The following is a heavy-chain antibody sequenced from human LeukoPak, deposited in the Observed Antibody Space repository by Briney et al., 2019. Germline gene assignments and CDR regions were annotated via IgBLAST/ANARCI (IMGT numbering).Heavy chain of an antibody. J-gene: IGHJ6*03. D-gene: IGHD3-3*01. CDR3: ARGGYDFWSGLPSYYYYYMDA. Sequence: SETLSLTCTVSGGSISSYYWSWIRQPPGKGLEWIGYIYTSGSTNYNPSLKSRVTISVDTSKDQFSLKPSSVTAADTAVYYCARGGYDFWSGLPSYYYYYMDAWGKGTTVTVSS. V-gene: IGHV4-4*09. CDR2: IYTSGST. CDR1: GGSISSYY.